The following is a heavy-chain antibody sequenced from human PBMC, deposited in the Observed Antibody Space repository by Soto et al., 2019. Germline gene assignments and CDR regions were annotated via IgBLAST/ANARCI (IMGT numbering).Heavy chain of an antibody. J-gene: IGHJ5*02. D-gene: IGHD2-8*01. V-gene: IGHV3-48*03. CDR2: ISSSGSTI. CDR1: GFTFSSYE. Sequence: GGSLRLSCAASGFTFSSYEMNWVRQAPGKGLEWVSYISSSGSTIYYADSVKGRFTISRDNAKNSLYLQMNSLRAADTAVYYCAIDVSVRPKNVSFDPCGQGTLVTVP. CDR3: AIDVSVRPKNVSFDP.